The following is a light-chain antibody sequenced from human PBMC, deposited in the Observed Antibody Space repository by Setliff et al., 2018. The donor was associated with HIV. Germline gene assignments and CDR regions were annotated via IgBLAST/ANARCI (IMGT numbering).Light chain of an antibody. J-gene: IGLJ1*01. CDR3: SSYAITNTLP. Sequence: QSALTQPASVSGSPGQSITISCTGTSSDVGAYKFVSWYQHHPGKAPKFIIYEVSNRPLGVSNRFSGSKSGNTASLTISGLQAEDEGDYYCSSYAITNTLPFGTGTKVTVL. CDR1: SSDVGAYKF. CDR2: EVS. V-gene: IGLV2-14*01.